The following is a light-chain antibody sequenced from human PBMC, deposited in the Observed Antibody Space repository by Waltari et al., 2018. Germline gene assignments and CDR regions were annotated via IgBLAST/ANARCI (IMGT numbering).Light chain of an antibody. J-gene: IGLJ3*02. CDR2: ADN. V-gene: IGLV1-40*01. Sequence: QSVLTQPPSVSGAPGQRVTISCTGSSSNIGAGNDIPWYQQLPGTAPKLLIYADNNRPSGVPDRFSGSKSVTSASLAITGLQAEDEADYYCQSYDSSLSGPWVFGGGTKLTVL. CDR3: QSYDSSLSGPWV. CDR1: SSNIGAGND.